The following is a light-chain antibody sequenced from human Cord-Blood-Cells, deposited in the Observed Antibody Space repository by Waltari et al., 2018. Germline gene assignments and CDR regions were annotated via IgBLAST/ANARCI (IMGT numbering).Light chain of an antibody. CDR3: QQYDNLPFT. CDR2: DAS. J-gene: IGKJ3*01. Sequence: DIQMTQSPSSLPASVGDRVTITCQPSQDISNYLNWYQQKPGKAPKLLIYDASNLETGVPSRFSGSGSGTDFTFTISSLQPEDIATYYCQQYDNLPFTFGPGTKVDIK. CDR1: QDISNY. V-gene: IGKV1-33*01.